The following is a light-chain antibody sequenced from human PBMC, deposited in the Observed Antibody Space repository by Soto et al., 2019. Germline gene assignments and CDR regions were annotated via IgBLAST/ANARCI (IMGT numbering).Light chain of an antibody. Sequence: EIVLTQSPGTLSLSPGERATLSCRASQSVSRNHLAWYQQKPGQAPRLLIYGASSRATGIADRFSGSGSGTDFTLTISRLEPEDLAVYYCQQYGNSPPFSFGQWTKLEIK. CDR1: QSVSRNH. CDR3: QQYGNSPPFS. CDR2: GAS. J-gene: IGKJ2*03. V-gene: IGKV3-20*01.